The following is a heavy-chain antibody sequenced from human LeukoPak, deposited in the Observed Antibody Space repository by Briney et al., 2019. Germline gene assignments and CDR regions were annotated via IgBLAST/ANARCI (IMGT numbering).Heavy chain of an antibody. Sequence: GGSLRLSCAASGFTFSSYAMSWVRQAPGKGLEWVSSISGSGNRTYYADSVKGRFTISRDNAKNTLFLQMDSLRPEDTAVYYCVRSLRSADFWGQGTLVTVSS. CDR1: GFTFSSYA. CDR3: VRSLRSADF. CDR2: ISGSGNRT. J-gene: IGHJ4*02. V-gene: IGHV3-23*01.